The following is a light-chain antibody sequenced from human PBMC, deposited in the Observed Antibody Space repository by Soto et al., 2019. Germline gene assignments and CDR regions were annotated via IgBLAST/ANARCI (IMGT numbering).Light chain of an antibody. CDR1: SNDFGTYYF. V-gene: IGLV2-23*01. J-gene: IGLJ2*01. CDR2: DGT. CDR3: CSYATYNMI. Sequence: QSALTQPASVSGSPGQSITISCTRTSNDFGTYYFVSWYQQHPDKAPKLIIYDGTERPSGVSNRFSGSKSGNTASLTISGLQVEDEAHYYCCSYATYNMILGGGTKVTVL.